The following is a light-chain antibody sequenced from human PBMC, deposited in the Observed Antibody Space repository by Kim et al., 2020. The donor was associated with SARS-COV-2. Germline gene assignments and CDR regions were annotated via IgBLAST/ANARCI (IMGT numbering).Light chain of an antibody. Sequence: VSPGQTARITCSGDVLAKKYARWFQQKPGQAPVLVIYKDTERPSGIPERFSGSSSGTTVTLTIGGAQVGDEGDYYCYSYSAAGEPLLGGGTQLTVL. CDR3: YSYSAAGEPL. V-gene: IGLV3-27*01. CDR1: VLAKKY. CDR2: KDT. J-gene: IGLJ2*01.